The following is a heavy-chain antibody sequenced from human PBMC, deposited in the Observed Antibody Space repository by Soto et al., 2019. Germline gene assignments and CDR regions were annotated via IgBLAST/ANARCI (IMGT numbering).Heavy chain of an antibody. CDR3: ARADYDFWSGRDYYGMDV. J-gene: IGHJ6*02. D-gene: IGHD3-3*01. CDR1: GGSFSGYY. V-gene: IGHV4-34*01. Sequence: LSLPCAVYGGSFSGYYWIWIRHPPGKGLEWIGEINHSGSTNYNPSLKSRVTISVDTSKNQFSLKLSSVTAADTAVYYCARADYDFWSGRDYYGMDVWGQGTTVTVSS. CDR2: INHSGST.